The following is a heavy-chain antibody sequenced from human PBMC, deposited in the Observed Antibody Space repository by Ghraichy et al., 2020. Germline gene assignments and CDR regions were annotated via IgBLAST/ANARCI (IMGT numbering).Heavy chain of an antibody. CDR2: VFYSGST. Sequence: SCTVSGGSISSRNYHWGWIRQPPGKGLEWIGSVFYSGSTYYKPSLKSRVTISLDTSKNQFSLELRSVTAADTAVYYCARRGDYWGQGTLVTVSS. V-gene: IGHV4-39*01. CDR1: GGSISSRNYH. J-gene: IGHJ4*02. CDR3: ARRGDY.